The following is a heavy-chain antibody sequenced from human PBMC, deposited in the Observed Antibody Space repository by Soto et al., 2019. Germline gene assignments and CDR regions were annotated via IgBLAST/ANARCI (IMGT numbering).Heavy chain of an antibody. V-gene: IGHV3-23*01. J-gene: IGHJ4*01. D-gene: IGHD3-3*01. CDR2: ITSGGST. CDR3: AKDHDCDY. Sequence: EVQLLESGGGLVQPGGSLRLSCVASGFTFSNYAMAWVRQAPGEGLQWVSTITSGGSTYYADSVKGRFTISRDNSNNILYLQMSSLRAEDTVLYYCAKDHDCDYWGQGTLVTVSS. CDR1: GFTFSNYA.